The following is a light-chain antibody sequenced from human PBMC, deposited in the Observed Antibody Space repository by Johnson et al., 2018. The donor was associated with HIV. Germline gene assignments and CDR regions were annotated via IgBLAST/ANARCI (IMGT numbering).Light chain of an antibody. J-gene: IGLJ1*01. CDR2: DNN. V-gene: IGLV1-51*01. CDR1: SSNIGNNY. CDR3: GTWDSSLSAGF. Sequence: SVLTQPPSVSAAPGQKVTISCSGSSSNIGNNYVSWYQQLPGTAPKLLIYDNNKRPSGIPDRFSVSKSGTSATLGITGLQTGDEAEYYCGTWDSSLSAGFFGTGTKVTVL.